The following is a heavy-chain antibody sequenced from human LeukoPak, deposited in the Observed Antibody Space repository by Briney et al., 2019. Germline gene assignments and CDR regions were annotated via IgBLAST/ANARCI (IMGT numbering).Heavy chain of an antibody. Sequence: ASVKVSCKASGYTFTSYGISWVRQAPGQGLEWMGWISAYNGNTNYAQKLQGRVTMTTDTSTSTAYMELRSLRSDDTAVYYCARDHCTSSGCYEDYYYGMDVWGQGTTVTVSS. CDR3: ARDHCTSSGCYEDYYYGMDV. CDR2: ISAYNGNT. CDR1: GYTFTSYG. J-gene: IGHJ6*02. V-gene: IGHV1-18*01. D-gene: IGHD2-2*01.